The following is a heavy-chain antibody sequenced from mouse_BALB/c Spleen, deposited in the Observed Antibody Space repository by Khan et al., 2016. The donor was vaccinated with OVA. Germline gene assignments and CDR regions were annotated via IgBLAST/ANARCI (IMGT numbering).Heavy chain of an antibody. Sequence: QVQLKQSGAELVKAGASVKMSCKASGYTFTSYWMHWVKQRLGQGLEWFAETNPTNGRTYYNEKFKSKATLTVDKSSSTADMLLSGPTCEDSAVYYCARIKKIVATYFDYWGQGTTLTVSS. J-gene: IGHJ2*01. CDR1: GYTFTSYW. V-gene: IGHV1S81*02. CDR2: TNPTNGRT. D-gene: IGHD1-1*01. CDR3: ARIKKIVATYFDY.